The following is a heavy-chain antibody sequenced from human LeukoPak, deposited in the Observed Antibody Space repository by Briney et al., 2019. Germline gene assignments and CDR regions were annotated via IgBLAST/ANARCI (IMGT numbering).Heavy chain of an antibody. Sequence: SSETLSLTCTVSGGSISSYYWSWIRQPPGKGLEWIGYIYYSGSTYYNPSLKSRVTISVDTSKNQFSLNLSSVTAADTAVYYCARLSSRWYFSPDYWGQGTLVTVSS. J-gene: IGHJ4*02. CDR3: ARLSSRWYFSPDY. V-gene: IGHV4-59*12. CDR1: GGSISSYY. D-gene: IGHD6-19*01. CDR2: IYYSGST.